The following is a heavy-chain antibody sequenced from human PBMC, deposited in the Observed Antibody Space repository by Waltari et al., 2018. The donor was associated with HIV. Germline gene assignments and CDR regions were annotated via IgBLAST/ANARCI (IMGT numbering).Heavy chain of an antibody. Sequence: QVQLVQSGAEVKKPGASVKVSCKVSGYTLTELSMHWERQAPGTGLEWMGGFDPEDGETIYAQKFQGRVTMTEDTSTDTAYMELSSLRSEDTAVYYCATDPPIDSGYGPAWFDPWGQGTLVTVSS. D-gene: IGHD5-12*01. CDR1: GYTLTELS. CDR2: FDPEDGET. CDR3: ATDPPIDSGYGPAWFDP. J-gene: IGHJ5*02. V-gene: IGHV1-24*01.